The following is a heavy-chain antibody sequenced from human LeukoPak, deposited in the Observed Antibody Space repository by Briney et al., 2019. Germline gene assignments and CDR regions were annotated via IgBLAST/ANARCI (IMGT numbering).Heavy chain of an antibody. J-gene: IGHJ4*02. D-gene: IGHD3-16*02. CDR1: GFTFSDYA. CDR2: ISDTGRRT. V-gene: IGHV3-23*01. CDR3: ARHDSFIPY. Sequence: GGSLRLSCAASGFTFSDYAMSWVRQAAGKGLEWVSGISDTGRRTYYTDSVQGRFTISRDESKKTVYLLMNTLRAEGTAVYFCARHDSFIPYWGQGTLVTVSS.